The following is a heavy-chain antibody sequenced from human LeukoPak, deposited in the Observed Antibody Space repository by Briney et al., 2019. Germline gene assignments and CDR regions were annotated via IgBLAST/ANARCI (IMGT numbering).Heavy chain of an antibody. Sequence: SETLSLTCAVYGGSFSGYYWSWIRQPPGKGLEWIGEINHSGSTNYNLSLKSRVTISIDTSKNQFSLKLSSVTAADTAVYYCAKDYSKTSYYGSGTYYRPNWFDPWGQGTLVTVSS. CDR2: INHSGST. D-gene: IGHD3-10*01. V-gene: IGHV4-34*01. CDR1: GGSFSGYY. J-gene: IGHJ5*02. CDR3: AKDYSKTSYYGSGTYYRPNWFDP.